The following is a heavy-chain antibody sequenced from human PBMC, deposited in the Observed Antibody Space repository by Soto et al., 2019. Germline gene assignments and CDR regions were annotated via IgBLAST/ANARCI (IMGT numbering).Heavy chain of an antibody. CDR2: IIPIFGTA. CDR3: XXXXXXXXXXXXXXXXXLRFDP. J-gene: IGHJ5*02. CDR1: GGTFSSYA. V-gene: IGHV1-69*01. Sequence: QVQLVQSGAEVKKPGSSVKVSCKASGGTFSSYAISWXRQAPGXXXXXXGXIIPIFGTANYAQKFQGRVTITADESTXTAXXXXXXXXXXXXXXXXXXXXXXXXXXXXXXXXXXLRFDPWGQGTLVTVSS.